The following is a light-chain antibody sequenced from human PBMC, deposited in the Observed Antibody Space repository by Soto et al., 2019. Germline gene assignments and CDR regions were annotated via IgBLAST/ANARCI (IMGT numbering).Light chain of an antibody. CDR1: SSNIGSNT. CDR2: TNN. Sequence: QSVLTQPPSASGTPGQRVTISCSGSSSNIGSNTVNWYQHLPGTAPKLIINTNNQRPSGVPDRFSGSKSGTSASLAISGLQSEDEADYYCCSCAGDYTIYVFGTGTKLTVL. V-gene: IGLV1-44*01. J-gene: IGLJ1*01. CDR3: CSCAGDYTIYV.